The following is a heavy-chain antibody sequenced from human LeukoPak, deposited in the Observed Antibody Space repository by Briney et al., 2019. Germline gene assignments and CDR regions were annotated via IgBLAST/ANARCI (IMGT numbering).Heavy chain of an antibody. CDR2: IYYSGAT. J-gene: IGHJ4*02. V-gene: IGHV4-59*08. CDR1: GGSISTYY. Sequence: SETLSLTCTVSGGSISTYYWNWIRQPPGKGLEWIGYIYYSGATNYNPPLKSRVSISLDTSKNQFSLKLNSVTAADTAVYFCARHPLRGGFDYWGQGTLVTVSS. CDR3: ARHPLRGGFDY.